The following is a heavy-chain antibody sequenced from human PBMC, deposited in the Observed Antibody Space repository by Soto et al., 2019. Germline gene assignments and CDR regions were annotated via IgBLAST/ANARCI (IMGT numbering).Heavy chain of an antibody. J-gene: IGHJ3*01. Sequence: QVRLVESGGGVVQPGTSLRLSCAASGFTFSDYVIHWVRQAAGQGLEWVASMTYDGATEYYAASVKGRVPMSRDNSKRALSLQINRLRPDDTAVYYCARVLISIAVNDALEVWGQGTTVTVSS. CDR2: MTYDGATE. V-gene: IGHV3-30*14. CDR3: ARVLISIAVNDALEV. CDR1: GFTFSDYV. D-gene: IGHD3-3*02.